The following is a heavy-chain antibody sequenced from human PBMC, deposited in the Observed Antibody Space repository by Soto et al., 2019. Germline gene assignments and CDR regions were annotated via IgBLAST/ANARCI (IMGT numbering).Heavy chain of an antibody. CDR1: GFTFSSYA. V-gene: IGHV3-23*01. J-gene: IGHJ4*02. CDR3: AKHFVNGEVDY. Sequence: EVQLLESGGGLVQPGGSLRLSCAASGFTFSSYAMSWVRQAPGKGLEWVSSISGSGGSTFYADSVKGRFTISRDNSKNTLYLQMNSLTAEDTAVYYCAKHFVNGEVDYWGQGTLVTVSS. D-gene: IGHD3-10*01. CDR2: ISGSGGST.